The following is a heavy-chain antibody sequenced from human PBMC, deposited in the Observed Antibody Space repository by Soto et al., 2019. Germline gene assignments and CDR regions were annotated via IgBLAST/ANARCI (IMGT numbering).Heavy chain of an antibody. CDR3: ARDFITGATYSGPSYYHMDV. V-gene: IGHV3-33*01. CDR1: GFTLSSFG. J-gene: IGHJ6*01. CDR2: IRHDGSQT. Sequence: QEQLVESGGGVVQPGRSLRLSCAASGFTLSSFGIHWVRQAPGKGLEWVAVIRHDGSQTNDVDSVKGRFTISRDNSRNTVFLQMDSLRAEDTAVYRCARDFITGATYSGPSYYHMDVWGRGTTVTVSS. D-gene: IGHD1-20*01.